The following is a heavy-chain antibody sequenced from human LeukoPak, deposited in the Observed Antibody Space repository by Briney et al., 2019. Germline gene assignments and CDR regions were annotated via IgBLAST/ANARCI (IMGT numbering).Heavy chain of an antibody. CDR3: AELGITMIGGV. D-gene: IGHD3-10*02. Sequence: PGGSLRLSCAASGFTFNSYWMSWVRQAPGKGLEWVANIKQDGSEKYHVDSVKGRFTISRDNAKNSLYLQMNSLRAEDTAVYYCAELGITMIGGVWGKGTTVTISS. CDR2: IKQDGSEK. CDR1: GFTFNSYW. V-gene: IGHV3-7*01. J-gene: IGHJ6*04.